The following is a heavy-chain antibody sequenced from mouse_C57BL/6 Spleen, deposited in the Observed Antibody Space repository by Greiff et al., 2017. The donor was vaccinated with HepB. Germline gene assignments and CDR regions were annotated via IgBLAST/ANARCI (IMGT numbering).Heavy chain of an antibody. CDR1: GFTFSDYY. Sequence: EVMLVESEGGLVQPGSSMKLSCTASGFTFSDYYMAWVRQVPEKGLEWVANINYDGSSTYYLDSLKSRFIISRDNAKNILYLQMSSLKSEDTATYYCARGVITTVVATSYYFDYWGQGTTLTVSS. CDR3: ARGVITTVVATSYYFDY. J-gene: IGHJ2*01. V-gene: IGHV5-16*01. CDR2: INYDGSST. D-gene: IGHD1-1*01.